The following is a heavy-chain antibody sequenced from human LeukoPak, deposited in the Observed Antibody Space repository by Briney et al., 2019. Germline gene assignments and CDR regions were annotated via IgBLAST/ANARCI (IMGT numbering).Heavy chain of an antibody. J-gene: IGHJ4*02. V-gene: IGHV3-23*01. D-gene: IGHD6-19*01. CDR1: GFTFSSYA. Sequence: GGSLRLSCAASGFTFSSYAMSWVRQAPEKGLEWVSTISGSGGGTYYADSVKGRFTISRDDSKNTLYLQMNSLRAEDTAVYYCAREGYSSGWYYFDYWGQGTLVTVSS. CDR2: ISGSGGGT. CDR3: AREGYSSGWYYFDY.